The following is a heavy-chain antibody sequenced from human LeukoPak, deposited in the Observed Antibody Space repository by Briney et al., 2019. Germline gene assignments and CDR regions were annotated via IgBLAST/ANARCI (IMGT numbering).Heavy chain of an antibody. J-gene: IGHJ1*01. Sequence: PGGSLRLSCAASGFTFSSYGMHWVRQAPGKGLEWVAVISYDGSNKYYADSVEGRFTISRDNSKNTLYLQMNSLRAEATAVYYCARDRILRFLEWLFHHWGQGTLVTVSS. V-gene: IGHV3-30*19. CDR3: ARDRILRFLEWLFHH. CDR1: GFTFSSYG. D-gene: IGHD3-3*01. CDR2: ISYDGSNK.